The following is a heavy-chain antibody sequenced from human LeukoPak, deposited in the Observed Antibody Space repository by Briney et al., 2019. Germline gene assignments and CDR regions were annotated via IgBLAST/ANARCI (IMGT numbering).Heavy chain of an antibody. CDR2: INPNSGGT. CDR3: ARDYGFYSGLYFFDY. D-gene: IGHD1-26*01. J-gene: IGHJ4*02. V-gene: IGHV1-2*02. CDR1: GYTFTGHY. Sequence: ASVKVSCKASGYTFTGHYIHWVRQAPGQGLEWMGWINPNSGGTRYAQKFQGRVTMTRDTSISTAYMDLSRLGSDDTALYSCARDYGFYSGLYFFDYWGQGTLVTVSS.